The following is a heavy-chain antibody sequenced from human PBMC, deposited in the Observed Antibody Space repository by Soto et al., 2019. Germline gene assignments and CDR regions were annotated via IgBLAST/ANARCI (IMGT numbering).Heavy chain of an antibody. CDR2: INAGNGNT. CDR3: ATKNGMDV. V-gene: IGHV1-3*01. CDR1: GYTCTTYA. J-gene: IGHJ6*02. Sequence: SVKVTFKSSGYTCTTYAMHWVRQAPGQRLEWMGWINAGNGNTKYSQKFQGRVTITRDTSASTAYMELSSLRSEDTAVYYCATKNGMDVWGQGTTVTVSS.